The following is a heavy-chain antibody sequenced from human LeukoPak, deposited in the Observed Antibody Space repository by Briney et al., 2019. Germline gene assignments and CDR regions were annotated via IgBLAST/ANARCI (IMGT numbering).Heavy chain of an antibody. J-gene: IGHJ5*02. Sequence: ASVKVSCKASGYTFTGYYIHWVRQAPGQGLEWMGWINPNSGGTNYAQKFQGRVTMTRDTSISTAYMELSSLESDDTAVYYCARPCSYCSSTSTWFDPWGQGTLVTVSS. CDR2: INPNSGGT. CDR1: GYTFTGYY. V-gene: IGHV1-2*02. CDR3: ARPCSYCSSTSTWFDP. D-gene: IGHD2-2*01.